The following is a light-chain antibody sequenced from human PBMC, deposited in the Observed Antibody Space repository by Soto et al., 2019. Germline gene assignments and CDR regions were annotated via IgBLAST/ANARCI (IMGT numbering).Light chain of an antibody. J-gene: IGKJ4*01. V-gene: IGKV3D-20*01. CDR1: QSVSNSY. CDR3: QQYGSSPLT. CDR2: DAS. Sequence: EIVLTQSPATLSLSPGERATLSCGASQSVSNSYLAWYQQKPGLAPRLLIYDASSRATGIPDRFSGSGSGTDFTLTISRLEPEDFAVYYSQQYGSSPLTFGGGTKVEIK.